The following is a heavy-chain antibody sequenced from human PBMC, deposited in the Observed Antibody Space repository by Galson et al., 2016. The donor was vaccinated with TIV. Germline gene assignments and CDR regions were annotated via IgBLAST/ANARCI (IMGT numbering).Heavy chain of an antibody. CDR2: ICHTETT. V-gene: IGHV4-38-2*02. CDR1: GYSISSGYY. D-gene: IGHD3-3*01. CDR3: ARERLGSGYHITSDAFDI. J-gene: IGHJ3*02. Sequence: SETLSLTCAVSGYSISSGYYWGWVRQPPGKGLEWLGNICHTETTYYNPSLESRVSISVDTSKNQFSLRLSSVTAADTAVYYCARERLGSGYHITSDAFDIWGQGTLVTVSS.